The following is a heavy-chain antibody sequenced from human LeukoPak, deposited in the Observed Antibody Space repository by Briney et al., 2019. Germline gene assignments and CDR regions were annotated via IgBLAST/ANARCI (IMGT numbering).Heavy chain of an antibody. CDR3: ATSRVPYGLDV. Sequence: GGSLRLSCVASAFTFGSYYMIWVRQAPGKGLEWVASINEDGSQKFYVDSVRGRFTISRDNVKNSLYLQMNSLRVGDTAVYYCATSRVPYGLDVWGQGTTVTVSS. CDR2: INEDGSQK. CDR1: AFTFGSYY. V-gene: IGHV3-7*01. J-gene: IGHJ6*02.